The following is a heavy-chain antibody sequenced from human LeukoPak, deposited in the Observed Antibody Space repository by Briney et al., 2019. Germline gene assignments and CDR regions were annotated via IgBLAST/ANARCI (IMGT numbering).Heavy chain of an antibody. CDR2: IYYSGST. J-gene: IGHJ4*02. CDR1: GGSISSYY. CDR3: ARHAGSGSYGLFDY. D-gene: IGHD1-26*01. V-gene: IGHV4-59*08. Sequence: SETLSLTCTVSGGSISSYYWSWIRQPPGKGLEWIGYIYYSGSTNCNPSLKSRVTISVDTSKNQFSLRLSSVTAADTAVYYCARHAGSGSYGLFDYWGQGTLVTVSS.